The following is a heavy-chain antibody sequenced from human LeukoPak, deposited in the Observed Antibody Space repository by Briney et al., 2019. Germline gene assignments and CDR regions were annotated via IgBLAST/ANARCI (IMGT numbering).Heavy chain of an antibody. Sequence: SETLSLTCTVSGGSISSYYWSWIRQPPGKRLEWIGHIYYSGSTNYNPSLKSRVTISVDTSKNQFSLKLSSVTAADTAVYYCASRSSIWSGYQDTLYYFDSWGQGTLVTVSA. V-gene: IGHV4-59*01. CDR1: GGSISSYY. CDR3: ASRSSIWSGYQDTLYYFDS. CDR2: IYYSGST. J-gene: IGHJ4*02. D-gene: IGHD3-3*01.